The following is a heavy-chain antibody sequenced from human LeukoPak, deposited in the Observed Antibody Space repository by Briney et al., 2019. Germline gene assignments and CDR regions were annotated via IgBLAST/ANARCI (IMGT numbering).Heavy chain of an antibody. D-gene: IGHD2-21*01. Sequence: SETLSLTCAVSGGSISSGGYSWSWIRQPPGKGLEWIGYIYHSGSTYYNPSLKSRVTISVDRSKNQFSLKLSSVTAADTAVYYCARRIVVKNWFDPWGQGTPVTVSS. V-gene: IGHV4-30-2*01. J-gene: IGHJ5*02. CDR2: IYHSGST. CDR3: ARRIVVKNWFDP. CDR1: GGSISSGGYS.